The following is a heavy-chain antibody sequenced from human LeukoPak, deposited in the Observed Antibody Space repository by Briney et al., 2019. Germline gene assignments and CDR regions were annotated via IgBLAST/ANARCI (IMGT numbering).Heavy chain of an antibody. D-gene: IGHD3-10*01. Sequence: ASVKVSCKASGYTFTGYYMHWVRQAPGQGLEWMGIINPSGGSTSYAQKFQGRVTMTRDMSTSTVYMELSSLRSEDTAVYYCARDFGYYGSGSSYMDVWGKGTTVTVSS. J-gene: IGHJ6*03. CDR1: GYTFTGYY. CDR3: ARDFGYYGSGSSYMDV. V-gene: IGHV1-46*01. CDR2: INPSGGST.